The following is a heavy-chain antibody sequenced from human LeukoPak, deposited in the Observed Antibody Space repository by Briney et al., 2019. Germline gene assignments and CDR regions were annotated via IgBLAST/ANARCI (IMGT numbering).Heavy chain of an antibody. CDR1: GFTFSSYG. J-gene: IGHJ4*02. V-gene: IGHV3-33*01. D-gene: IGHD2-2*01. CDR2: IWYDGNNK. CDR3: ARDRHPAYSDY. Sequence: GRSLRLSCAASGFTFSSYGMHWVRQAPGKGLDWVAVIWYDGNNKYYADSVKGRFTISRDNSKNTLYLQVNSLRVEDTAVYYCARDRHPAYSDYWGQGTLVTVSS.